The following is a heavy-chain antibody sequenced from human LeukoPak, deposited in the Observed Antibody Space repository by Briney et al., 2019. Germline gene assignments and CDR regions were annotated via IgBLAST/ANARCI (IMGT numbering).Heavy chain of an antibody. D-gene: IGHD3-3*01. Sequence: GESLQISCQGSGYSFTSYWIGWVRQMPGKGLEWMGIIYPDDSDTRYSPSLQGQVAISADKSISTAYLQWSSLKASDTAMYYCAIFKHHLRPDYWGQGTLVTVSS. CDR2: IYPDDSDT. CDR1: GYSFTSYW. V-gene: IGHV5-51*01. CDR3: AIFKHHLRPDY. J-gene: IGHJ4*02.